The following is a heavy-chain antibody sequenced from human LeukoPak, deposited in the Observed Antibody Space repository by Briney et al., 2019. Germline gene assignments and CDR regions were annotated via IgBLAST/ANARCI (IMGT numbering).Heavy chain of an antibody. CDR1: GGTFSSYA. D-gene: IGHD2-2*01. CDR2: IIPIFGTA. CDR3: ARSSRVVVPAGFDY. V-gene: IGHV1-69*06. J-gene: IGHJ4*02. Sequence: GASVKVSCKASGGTFSSYAISWVRQAPGQGLEWMGGIIPIFGTANYAQKFQGRVTITADKSTSTAYMELSSLRSEDTAVYYCARSSRVVVPAGFDYWGQGTLVTVSS.